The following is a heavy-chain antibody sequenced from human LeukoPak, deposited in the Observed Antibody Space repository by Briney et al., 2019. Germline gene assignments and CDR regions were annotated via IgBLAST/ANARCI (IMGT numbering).Heavy chain of an antibody. CDR1: GGSISSGRYY. J-gene: IGHJ4*02. CDR3: AREHTYGLLNYYFDY. Sequence: SQTLSLTCTVSGGSISSGRYYWSWVRQPAGKGLEWIGRLYTSGSTNYNPSLKSRVTISVDTSNNQFSLKLSSVTAADTSVYYCAREHTYGLLNYYFDYWGPGTLVTVSS. D-gene: IGHD5-18*01. V-gene: IGHV4-61*02. CDR2: LYTSGST.